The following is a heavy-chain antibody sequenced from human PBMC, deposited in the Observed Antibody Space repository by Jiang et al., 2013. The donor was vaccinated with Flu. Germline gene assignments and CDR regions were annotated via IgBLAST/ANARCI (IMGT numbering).Heavy chain of an antibody. V-gene: IGHV5-10-1*01. CDR1: GSTFTSYW. Sequence: GAEVKKPGESLRISCKGSGSTFTSYWITWVRQLPGRGLEWMGRIDPSDSYTKYSPSFQGHVTISADKSISTAYLQWSSLKASDTAMYYCARGGGDSNNWFDPWGQGTLVTVS. J-gene: IGHJ5*02. D-gene: IGHD2-21*01. CDR2: IDPSDSYT. CDR3: ARGGGDSNNWFDP.